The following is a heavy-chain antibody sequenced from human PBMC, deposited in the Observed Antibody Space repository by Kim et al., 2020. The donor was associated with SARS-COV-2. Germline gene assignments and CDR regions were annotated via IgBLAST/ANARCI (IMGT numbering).Heavy chain of an antibody. Sequence: SETLSLTCAVYGGSFSGYYWSWIRQPPGKGLEWIGEINHSGSTNYNPSLKSRVTISVDTSKNQFSLKLSSVTAADTAVYYCARDPVVPAAYYYGMDVWGQGTTVTVSS. CDR1: GGSFSGYY. V-gene: IGHV4-34*01. CDR3: ARDPVVPAAYYYGMDV. J-gene: IGHJ6*02. CDR2: INHSGST. D-gene: IGHD2-2*01.